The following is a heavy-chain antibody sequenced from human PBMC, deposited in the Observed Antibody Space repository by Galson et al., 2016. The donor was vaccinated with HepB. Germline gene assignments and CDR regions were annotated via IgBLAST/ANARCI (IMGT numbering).Heavy chain of an antibody. CDR2: TWFDGNYK. V-gene: IGHV3-33*01. Sequence: SLTLSCAASGFNFISYGMHWVRQAPGKGLEWVAVTWFDGNYKDYAESVKGRITVSRDNTRNTLSLQLDSLRAEDTAVYHCARSREYFGSGSYLDYWGQGPLVIVS. J-gene: IGHJ4*02. CDR3: ARSREYFGSGSYLDY. D-gene: IGHD3-10*01. CDR1: GFNFISYG.